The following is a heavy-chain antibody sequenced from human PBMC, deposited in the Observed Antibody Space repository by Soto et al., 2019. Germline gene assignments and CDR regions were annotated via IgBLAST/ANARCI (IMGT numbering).Heavy chain of an antibody. Sequence: PSETLSLTCTVSGGSISSGDYYWSWIRQPPGKGLEWIGYIYYSGSTYYNPSLKSRVTISVDTSRSQFSLRLTSVTAADTAVYYCARVPDRWGQGSLGTVAS. CDR3: ARVPDR. J-gene: IGHJ5*02. D-gene: IGHD2-2*01. CDR2: IYYSGST. CDR1: GGSISSGDYY. V-gene: IGHV4-30-4*01.